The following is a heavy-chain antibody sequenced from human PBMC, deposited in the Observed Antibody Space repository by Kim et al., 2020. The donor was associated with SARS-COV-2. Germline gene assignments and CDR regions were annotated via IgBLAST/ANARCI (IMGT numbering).Heavy chain of an antibody. D-gene: IGHD6-19*01. CDR3: AKDARRTNGWYYFDS. CDR2: LSDSGGTT. CDR1: GFTFSYFA. V-gene: IGHV3-23*01. J-gene: IGHJ4*02. Sequence: GGSLRLSCAASGFTFSYFAMGWVRQAPGRGLEWVSVLSDSGGTTYYADSVRGRFTISRDNSRNTLYLQLNSLRAEDTAVYYCAKDARRTNGWYYFDSWGQGTLVTVSS.